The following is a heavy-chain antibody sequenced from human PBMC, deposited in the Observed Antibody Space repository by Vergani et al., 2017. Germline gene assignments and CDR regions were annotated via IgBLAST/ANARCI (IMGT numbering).Heavy chain of an antibody. J-gene: IGHJ4*02. D-gene: IGHD2-2*02. CDR1: GITFKNAW. Sequence: EVQVVESGGGLIKPGGSLRLSCVVSGITFKNAWINWVRQAPGKGLEWVSAISGSGGSTYYADSVKGRFTISRDNSKNTLYLQMNSLRAEDTAVYYCAKDGDCSSTSCYSSGWGQGTLVTVSS. V-gene: IGHV3-23*04. CDR2: ISGSGGST. CDR3: AKDGDCSSTSCYSSG.